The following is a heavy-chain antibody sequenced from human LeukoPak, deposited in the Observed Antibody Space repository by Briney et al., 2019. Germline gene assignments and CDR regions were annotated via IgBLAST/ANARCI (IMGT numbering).Heavy chain of an antibody. CDR3: ARDTTVASGMQY. D-gene: IGHD6-19*01. Sequence: PSETLSLTCTVSGGSIRTFSWSWIRQFPGKGLEWIGSIYIKSTNYNPSLKSRVAISVDTSKNQFSLRLDSVTTADTAVYYCARDTTVASGMQYWGQGTLVTVSS. V-gene: IGHV4-59*01. CDR1: GGSIRTFS. CDR2: IYIKST. J-gene: IGHJ4*02.